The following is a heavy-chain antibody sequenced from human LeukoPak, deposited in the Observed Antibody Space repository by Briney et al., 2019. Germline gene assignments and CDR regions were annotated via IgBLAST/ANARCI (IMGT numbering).Heavy chain of an antibody. CDR3: ARIGAGVNFDY. D-gene: IGHD2-8*01. J-gene: IGHJ4*02. Sequence: SETLSLTCTVSGDPISSYYWGWIRQPPGKGLEWIGSIYYSGSTYYNPSLKSRVTISVDTSKNQFSLKLSSVTAADTAVYYCARIGAGVNFDYWGQGTLVTVSS. CDR1: GDPISSYY. CDR2: IYYSGST. V-gene: IGHV4-39*01.